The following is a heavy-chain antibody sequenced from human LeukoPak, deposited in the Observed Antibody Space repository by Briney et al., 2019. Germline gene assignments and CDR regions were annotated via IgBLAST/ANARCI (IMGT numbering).Heavy chain of an antibody. Sequence: SETLSLTCTVSGGSISIISSSTYYWGWIRQAPGKGLEWIGSLYYGENSHYNPSLKSRATLSVDTSNDQFSLKLTSVTAADAAVYFCARQLPTAAADTRGYFDYWGQGTVVTVSS. CDR1: GGSISIISSSTYY. J-gene: IGHJ4*02. V-gene: IGHV4-39*01. CDR3: ARQLPTAAADTRGYFDY. CDR2: LYYGENS. D-gene: IGHD6-25*01.